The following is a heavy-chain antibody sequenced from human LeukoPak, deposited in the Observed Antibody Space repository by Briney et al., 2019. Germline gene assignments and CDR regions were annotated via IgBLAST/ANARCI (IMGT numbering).Heavy chain of an antibody. CDR1: GFSVTTYA. D-gene: IGHD2-2*01. Sequence: PGGSLRLSCAASGFSVTTYAMGWVRQAPGKGLEWVSAISGSGGSTYYADSVKGRFTISRDNSKNTLYLQMNSLRAEDTAVYYCAKDRGCSSTSCYLTGRGRRNDAFDIWGQGTMVTVSS. J-gene: IGHJ3*02. CDR2: ISGSGGST. CDR3: AKDRGCSSTSCYLTGRGRRNDAFDI. V-gene: IGHV3-23*01.